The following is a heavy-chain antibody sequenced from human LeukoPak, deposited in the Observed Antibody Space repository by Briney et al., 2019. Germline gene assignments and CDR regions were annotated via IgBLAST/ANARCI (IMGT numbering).Heavy chain of an antibody. CDR3: ARESWSDSVAFDI. J-gene: IGHJ3*02. CDR1: GFTFGHYA. CDR2: ISYGGIDK. V-gene: IGHV3-30*04. D-gene: IGHD3-3*01. Sequence: GGSLRLSCAASGFTFGHYAMHWVRQAPGEGLEWVGLISYGGIDKSYADSVKGRFTISRDSSKRTLYLQMNSLRAEDTAMYYCARESWSDSVAFDIWGLGTMVIVSS.